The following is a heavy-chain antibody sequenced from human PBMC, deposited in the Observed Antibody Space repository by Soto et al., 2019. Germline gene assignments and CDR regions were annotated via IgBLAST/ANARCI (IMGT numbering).Heavy chain of an antibody. J-gene: IGHJ4*02. CDR2: VSHDGRNT. V-gene: IGHV3-30*03. Sequence: QLVESGGGVVQPGRSLRLSCAASGFIFSHYAMHWVRQAPGKGLEWVAVVSHDGRNTHYADSVKGRFTISRDSSKNTVSLEMTSLRAEDTAVYYCATGGRQWLVTSDFNYWGQGPLVTVSS. D-gene: IGHD6-19*01. CDR1: GFIFSHYA. CDR3: ATGGRQWLVTSDFNY.